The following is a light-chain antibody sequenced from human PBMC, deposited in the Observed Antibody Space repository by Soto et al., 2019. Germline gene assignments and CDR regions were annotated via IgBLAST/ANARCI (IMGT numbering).Light chain of an antibody. V-gene: IGKV1-5*03. CDR2: KAS. CDR3: QHYNSYSEA. CDR1: QTISSW. Sequence: DIQMTQSPSTLSGSVGDRVTITCRASQTISSWLAWYQQKPGKAPKLLIYKASNLKSVVTSRLSGSGSGTEFTLTIISLQPDDCATYYCQHYNSYSEASGQGTKVDLK. J-gene: IGKJ1*01.